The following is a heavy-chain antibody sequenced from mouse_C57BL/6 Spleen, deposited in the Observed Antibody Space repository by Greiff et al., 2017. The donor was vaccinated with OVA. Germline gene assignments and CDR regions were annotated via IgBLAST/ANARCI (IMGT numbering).Heavy chain of an antibody. CDR3: ASGGGYYDPFAD. CDR1: GYTFTSYW. V-gene: IGHV1-55*01. Sequence: VQLQQPGAELVKPGASVKMSCKASGYTFTSYWITWVKQRPGQGLEWIGDIYPGSGSTNYNEKFKSKATLTVDTSSSTAYMQLSSLTSEDSAVYYCASGGGYYDPFADWGQGTLVTVSA. CDR2: IYPGSGST. J-gene: IGHJ3*01. D-gene: IGHD2-3*01.